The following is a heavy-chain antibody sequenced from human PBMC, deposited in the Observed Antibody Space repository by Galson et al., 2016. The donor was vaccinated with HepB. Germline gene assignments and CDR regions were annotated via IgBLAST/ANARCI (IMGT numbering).Heavy chain of an antibody. Sequence: SLRLSCAASGFTFNTYSMNWVRQAPGKGLEWVSSISGTSTYIYYADSVKSRFTISRDNAKNSLYLRMNNVRAEDTAVYYCARDLRGMIRFFDWSTHFDSWGQGTLVTVSS. CDR3: ARDLRGMIRFFDWSTHFDS. CDR2: ISGTSTYI. J-gene: IGHJ4*02. CDR1: GFTFNTYS. D-gene: IGHD3-9*01. V-gene: IGHV3-21*01.